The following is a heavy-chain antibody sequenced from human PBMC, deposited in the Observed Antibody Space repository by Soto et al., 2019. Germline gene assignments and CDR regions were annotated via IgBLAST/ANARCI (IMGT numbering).Heavy chain of an antibody. CDR3: ARAGERRGYSSSWRTSPLYNWFDP. J-gene: IGHJ5*02. V-gene: IGHV4-34*01. CDR1: GGSFSCYY. D-gene: IGHD6-13*01. Sequence: SETLSLTCAVYGGSFSCYYWSWIRQPPGKGLEWIGEINHSGSTNYNPSPKSRVTISVDTSKNQFSLKLSSVTAADTAVYYCARAGERRGYSSSWRTSPLYNWFDPWGQGTLVTVSS. CDR2: INHSGST.